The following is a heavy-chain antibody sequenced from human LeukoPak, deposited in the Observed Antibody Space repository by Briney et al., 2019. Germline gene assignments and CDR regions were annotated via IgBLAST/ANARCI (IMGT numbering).Heavy chain of an antibody. Sequence: SVNVSCKASGGTFSSYAISWVRQAPGQGLEWMGGIIPIFGTANYAQKFQGRVTITADESTSTAYMELSSLRSEDTAVYYCAKVNRGYHDYWGQGTLVTVSS. J-gene: IGHJ4*02. CDR2: IIPIFGTA. V-gene: IGHV1-69*13. CDR3: AKVNRGYHDY. CDR1: GGTFSSYA. D-gene: IGHD3-10*01.